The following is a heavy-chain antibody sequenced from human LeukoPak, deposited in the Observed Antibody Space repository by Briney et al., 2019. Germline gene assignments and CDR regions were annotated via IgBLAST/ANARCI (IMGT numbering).Heavy chain of an antibody. CDR1: GFTFSSSA. CDR3: ATLRSDSSGWYYFDY. J-gene: IGHJ4*02. Sequence: GGSLRLSCAASGFTFSSSAMSWVRQAPGKGLEWVSAISNNSGYTYYADSVQGRFTISRDNSKNMLYLQMNSLRTEDTAVYYCATLRSDSSGWYYFDYWGQGTLVTVSS. V-gene: IGHV3-23*01. CDR2: ISNNSGYT. D-gene: IGHD6-19*01.